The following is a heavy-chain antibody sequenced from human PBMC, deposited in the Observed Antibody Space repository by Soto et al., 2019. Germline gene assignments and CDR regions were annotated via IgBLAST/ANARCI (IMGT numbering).Heavy chain of an antibody. D-gene: IGHD2-2*01. CDR3: AILPAADVAFDI. J-gene: IGHJ3*02. Sequence: QVQLVQSGAEVKKPGSSVKVSCKASGGNFSSYTISWVRQAPGQGLEWMGWIIPSLGIANYAQKFQGRVTIPADKSTSTAYMELISLRSEDTAVYYCAILPAADVAFDIWGEGTMVTVSS. CDR1: GGNFSSYT. CDR2: IIPSLGIA. V-gene: IGHV1-69*02.